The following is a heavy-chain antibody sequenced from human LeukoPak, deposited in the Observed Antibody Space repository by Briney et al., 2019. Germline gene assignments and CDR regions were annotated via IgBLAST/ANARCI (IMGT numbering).Heavy chain of an antibody. V-gene: IGHV3-33*01. Sequence: GGSLRLSCAASGFSFSSYGMHWVRQAPGKGLEWVAVISNDGSNRYYADSVKGRFTISRDNSKNTLYLQMNSLRAEDTAVYYCAREGPNCQLLFRWGQGTLVTVSS. J-gene: IGHJ4*02. CDR1: GFSFSSYG. CDR3: AREGPNCQLLFR. D-gene: IGHD2-21*01. CDR2: ISNDGSNR.